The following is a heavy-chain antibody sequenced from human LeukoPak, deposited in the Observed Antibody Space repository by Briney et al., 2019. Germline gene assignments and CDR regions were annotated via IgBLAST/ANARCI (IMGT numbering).Heavy chain of an antibody. Sequence: ASVKVSCKASGYTFTGYYMHWVRQAPGQGLEWMGWINPNSGGTNYPQKFQGRVTMTRDTSISTAYMELSRLRSDDTAVYYCARGATVTTYHYYYMDVWGKGTTVTVSS. J-gene: IGHJ6*03. CDR1: GYTFTGYY. CDR2: INPNSGGT. D-gene: IGHD4-11*01. CDR3: ARGATVTTYHYYYMDV. V-gene: IGHV1-2*02.